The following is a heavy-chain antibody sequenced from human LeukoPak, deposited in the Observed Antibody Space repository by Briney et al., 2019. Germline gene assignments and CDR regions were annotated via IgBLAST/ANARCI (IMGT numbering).Heavy chain of an antibody. D-gene: IGHD2-2*02. CDR3: AKAVSCSSTSCYRSYGMDV. J-gene: IGHJ6*02. Sequence: GGSLRLSCAASGFTFSSYVMSWVRQAPGKGLEWVSGISGSGGSTYYADSVKGRFTISRDNSKNTLYLQMNSLRAEDTAVYYCAKAVSCSSTSCYRSYGMDVWGQGTTVTVSS. CDR2: ISGSGGST. V-gene: IGHV3-23*01. CDR1: GFTFSSYV.